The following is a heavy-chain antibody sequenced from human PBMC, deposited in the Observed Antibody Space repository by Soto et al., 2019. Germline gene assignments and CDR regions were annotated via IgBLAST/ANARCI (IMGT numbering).Heavy chain of an antibody. Sequence: QVPLVQSGAEVKKPGASVKVSCKASGYTFTSYGISWVRQAPGQGLEWMGWISAYNGNTNYAQKLQGRVTMTTDTSTSTAYMELRSLRSDDTAVYYCAREFDYGSGSYYNDLDAFDIWGQGTMVTVSS. J-gene: IGHJ3*02. V-gene: IGHV1-18*01. CDR3: AREFDYGSGSYYNDLDAFDI. CDR2: ISAYNGNT. CDR1: GYTFTSYG. D-gene: IGHD3-10*01.